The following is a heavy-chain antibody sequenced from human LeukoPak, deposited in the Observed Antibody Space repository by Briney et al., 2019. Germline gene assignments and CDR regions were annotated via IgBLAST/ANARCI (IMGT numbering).Heavy chain of an antibody. J-gene: IGHJ4*02. CDR3: ARARPSMWIDY. Sequence: GGSLRLSCAASGFTSSSYAMYWVRQAPGKGLEWVAVISYDGSDKFYADSVKGRFTISRDSSKNTLYLQMNSLRPEDTAVYYCARARPSMWIDYWGQGTLVTVSS. V-gene: IGHV3-30*04. CDR1: GFTSSSYA. CDR2: ISYDGSDK. D-gene: IGHD5-12*01.